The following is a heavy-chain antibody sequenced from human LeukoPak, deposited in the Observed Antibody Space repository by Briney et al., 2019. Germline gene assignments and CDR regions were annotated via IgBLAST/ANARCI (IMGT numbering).Heavy chain of an antibody. CDR2: ISVSGGST. Sequence: GGSLRLSCAASGFTFSSYTMTWVRQAPGKGLEWVSAISVSGGSTSYIESVKGRFCTSRDNSKNTLYLQMNSLRAEDTAVYYCAKGGPGSYYLDFWGQGTLVTVSS. CDR3: AKGGPGSYYLDF. D-gene: IGHD3-10*01. J-gene: IGHJ4*02. CDR1: GFTFSSYT. V-gene: IGHV3-23*01.